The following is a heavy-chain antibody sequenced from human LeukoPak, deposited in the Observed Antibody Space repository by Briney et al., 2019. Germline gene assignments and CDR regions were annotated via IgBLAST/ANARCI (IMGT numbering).Heavy chain of an antibody. V-gene: IGHV3-23*01. J-gene: IGHJ4*02. CDR1: GFTFSSYA. Sequence: GGSLRLSCAASGFTFSSYAMSWVRQAPGKGLEWVSAISGSGGSTYYADSVKGRFTISRDNSKNTLYLQMNSLRAEDTAVYYCAKDLAAGDGYGDHHPFDYWGQGTLVTVSS. CDR2: ISGSGGST. D-gene: IGHD4-17*01. CDR3: AKDLAAGDGYGDHHPFDY.